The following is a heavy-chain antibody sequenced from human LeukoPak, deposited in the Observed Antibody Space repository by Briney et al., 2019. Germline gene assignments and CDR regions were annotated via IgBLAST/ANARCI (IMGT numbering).Heavy chain of an antibody. CDR2: TYSGGST. V-gene: IGHV3-53*01. Sequence: EGSLRLSCAASGFTVSSNYMSWVRQAPGKGLEWVSVTYSGGSTYYANSVKGRFTISRDNSKNTLFLQMNSLRAEDTAVYYCARFTGTYYNSPEYWGQGTLVTVSS. D-gene: IGHD3-10*01. CDR1: GFTVSSNY. CDR3: ARFTGTYYNSPEY. J-gene: IGHJ4*02.